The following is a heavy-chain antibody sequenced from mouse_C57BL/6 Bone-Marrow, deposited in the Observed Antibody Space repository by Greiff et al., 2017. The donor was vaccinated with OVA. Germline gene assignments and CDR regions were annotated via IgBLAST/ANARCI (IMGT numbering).Heavy chain of an antibody. CDR3: ARGAFNYGSSWFAY. Sequence: QVQLQQPGAELVMPGASVKLSCKASGYTFTSYWMHWVKQRPGQGLEWIGEIDPSDSYTNYNQKFKGKSTLTVDKSSSTAYMQLSSLTSEDSAVYYCARGAFNYGSSWFAYWGQGTLVTVSA. CDR1: GYTFTSYW. D-gene: IGHD1-1*01. J-gene: IGHJ3*01. CDR2: IDPSDSYT. V-gene: IGHV1-69*01.